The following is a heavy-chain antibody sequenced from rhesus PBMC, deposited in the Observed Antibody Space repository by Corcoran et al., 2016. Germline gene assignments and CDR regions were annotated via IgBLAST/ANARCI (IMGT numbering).Heavy chain of an antibody. CDR1: GGAISSSNW. J-gene: IGHJ5-2*02. D-gene: IGHD4-29*01. CDR2: IGDSSGSI. CDR3: ARSPVAVTLGWDV. Sequence: QMQLQESGPGLVKPSETLSLTCGVSGGAISSSNWWSWIRKPPGKGLEWIGNIGDSSGSIHYNPSLKSRVTISKDTSKNQFSLKLSSVTAADTAVYYCARSPVAVTLGWDVWGRGVLVTVSS. V-gene: IGHV4-65*02.